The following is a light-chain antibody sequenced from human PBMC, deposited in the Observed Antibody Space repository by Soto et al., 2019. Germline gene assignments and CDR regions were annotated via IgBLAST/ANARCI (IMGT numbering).Light chain of an antibody. CDR1: QTVNNNY. CDR3: HQSDP. V-gene: IGKV3-20*01. Sequence: MVLTQSPYTLSLSKGERPTLSCRASQTVNNNYVAWYQQKPGQAPRLLIFRASNKATGIPDRFSGSGSGTDFTLTISRLEPEDFAVYYCHQSDPFGQGTRLE. CDR2: RAS. J-gene: IGKJ5*01.